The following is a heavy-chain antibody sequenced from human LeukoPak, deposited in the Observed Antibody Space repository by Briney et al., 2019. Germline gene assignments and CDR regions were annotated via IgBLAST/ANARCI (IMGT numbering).Heavy chain of an antibody. J-gene: IGHJ4*02. CDR3: ARRTWSSGFDY. V-gene: IGHV4-39*01. CDR2: IYYGGST. Sequence: SETLSLTCTVSGGSISSSSYYWGWIRQPPGKGLEWIGSIYYGGSTYYNPSLKSRVTISVDTSKNQFSLKLSSVTAADTAVYYCARRTWSSGFDYWGQGTLVTVSS. D-gene: IGHD6-19*01. CDR1: GGSISSSSYY.